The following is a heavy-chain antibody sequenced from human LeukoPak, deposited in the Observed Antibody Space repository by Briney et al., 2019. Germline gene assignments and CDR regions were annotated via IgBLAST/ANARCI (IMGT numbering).Heavy chain of an antibody. CDR2: ISGTGGAT. CDR3: ANNDRGTLDY. D-gene: IGHD1-1*01. V-gene: IGHV3-23*01. Sequence: PGGSLRLSCAASGFTFSNYAMSWVRQAPGKGLEWVSAISGTGGATYYADSVKGRFTISRDNSKNTLYLQMNSLRAEDTAVYYCANNDRGTLDYRGQGTLVTVSS. J-gene: IGHJ4*02. CDR1: GFTFSNYA.